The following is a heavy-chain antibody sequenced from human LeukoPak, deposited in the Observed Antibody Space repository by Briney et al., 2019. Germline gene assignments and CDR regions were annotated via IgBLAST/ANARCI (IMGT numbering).Heavy chain of an antibody. J-gene: IGHJ4*02. CDR1: GYTFTSYD. V-gene: IGHV1-8*01. CDR3: ARAYSGYGY. Sequence: ASVTVSCKASGYTFTSYDSNWVRQAPGQGIEWMGWMNPNSGNTGYAQKFQGRVTMTRNTSISTAYMELSSLRSEDTAVYYCARAYSGYGYWGQGTLVTGSS. D-gene: IGHD1-26*01. CDR2: MNPNSGNT.